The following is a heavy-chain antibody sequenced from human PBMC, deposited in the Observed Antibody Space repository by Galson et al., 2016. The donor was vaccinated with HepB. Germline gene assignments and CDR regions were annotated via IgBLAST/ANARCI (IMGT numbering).Heavy chain of an antibody. CDR3: LREFGGPKEF. D-gene: IGHD3-16*01. CDR1: GFSLSDSW. V-gene: IGHV3-74*01. J-gene: IGHJ4*02. Sequence: SLRLSCAASGFSLSDSWMHWVRQAPGKGLVWVSRIEKDGSVINYGDSVKGRFTISRDNAENTPYLQMNNLRSDDTAVYYCLREFGGPKEFWGQGTLVTVSS. CDR2: IEKDGSVI.